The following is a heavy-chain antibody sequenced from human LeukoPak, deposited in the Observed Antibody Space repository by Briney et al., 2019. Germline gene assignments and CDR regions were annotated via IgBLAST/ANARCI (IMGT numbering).Heavy chain of an antibody. CDR3: ASLSSWYFAFDI. CDR1: GGSISSYY. Sequence: SETLSLTCTVSGGSISSYYWSWIRQPPGKGLEWIGYIYYSGSTNCNPSLKSRVTISVDTSKNQFSLKLSSVTAADTAVYYCASLSSWYFAFDIWGQGTMVTVSS. J-gene: IGHJ3*02. CDR2: IYYSGST. V-gene: IGHV4-59*01. D-gene: IGHD6-13*01.